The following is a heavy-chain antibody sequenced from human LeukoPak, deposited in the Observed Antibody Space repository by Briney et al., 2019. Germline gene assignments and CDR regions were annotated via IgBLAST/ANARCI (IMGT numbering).Heavy chain of an antibody. Sequence: GGSLRLSCTVSGFTVSSNSMSWVRQAPGKGLEWVSFIYSDITHYSDSVKGRFTISRDNAKNSLYLQMNSLRAEDTAVYYCARWGRDIVVVPAASSAYYYYYYMDVWGKGTTVTISS. D-gene: IGHD2-2*01. CDR1: GFTVSSNS. V-gene: IGHV3-53*01. CDR3: ARWGRDIVVVPAASSAYYYYYYMDV. J-gene: IGHJ6*03. CDR2: IYSDIT.